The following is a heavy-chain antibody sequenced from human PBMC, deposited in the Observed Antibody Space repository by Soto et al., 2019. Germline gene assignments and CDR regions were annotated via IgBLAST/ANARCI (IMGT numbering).Heavy chain of an antibody. CDR2: ISGSGGST. J-gene: IGHJ6*02. D-gene: IGHD3-3*01. V-gene: IGHV3-23*01. CDR3: AKEVGFGRITIFGVVLYPTPYYYGMDV. Sequence: EVQLLESGGGLVQPGGSLRLSCAASGFTFSSYAMSWVRQAPGKGLEWVSAISGSGGSTYYADSVKGRFTISRDNSKNTLYLQMNSLRAEDTAVYYCAKEVGFGRITIFGVVLYPTPYYYGMDVWGQGTTVTVSS. CDR1: GFTFSSYA.